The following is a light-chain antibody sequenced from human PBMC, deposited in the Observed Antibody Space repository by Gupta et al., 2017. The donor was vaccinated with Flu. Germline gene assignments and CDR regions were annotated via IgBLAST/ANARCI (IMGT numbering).Light chain of an antibody. CDR1: QTISSSY. Sequence: EIVLTQSPGTLSLSPGERATLSCRTSQTISSSYLAWYQQKPGQAPRLLMYSASSRATGIPDRFSGSGSGTDFTLTISRLEPEDFAIYYCQQYGASPFSFGPGTKVDIK. CDR2: SAS. V-gene: IGKV3-20*01. J-gene: IGKJ3*01. CDR3: QQYGASPFS.